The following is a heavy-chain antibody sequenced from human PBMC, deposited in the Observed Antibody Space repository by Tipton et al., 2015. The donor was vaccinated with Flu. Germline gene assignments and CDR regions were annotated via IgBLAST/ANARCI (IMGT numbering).Heavy chain of an antibody. CDR1: GYIFTNYR. D-gene: IGHD1-26*01. Sequence: QLVQSGAEVKKPGESLQISCKTSGYIFTNYRIAWVRQIPGKGLEWMGIFYPTDSNTKYSPSFQGQVTISVDKSISTAYLQWSSLKASDTAMYYCVRPRIVRATNYFDYWGQGTLVTVSS. J-gene: IGHJ4*02. CDR3: VRPRIVRATNYFDY. CDR2: FYPTDSNT. V-gene: IGHV5-51*03.